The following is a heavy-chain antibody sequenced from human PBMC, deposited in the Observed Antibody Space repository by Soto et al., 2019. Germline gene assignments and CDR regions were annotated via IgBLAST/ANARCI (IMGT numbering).Heavy chain of an antibody. J-gene: IGHJ4*02. V-gene: IGHV3-23*01. D-gene: IGHD3-3*01. Sequence: TGGSLRLSCAASGFTFSSYAMSWVRQAPGKGLEWVSAISGSGGSTYYADSVKGRFTISRDNSKNTLYLQMNSLRAEDTAVYYCAKDLRFFRFHTIFGVVNGFDYWGQGTLVTVSS. CDR1: GFTFSSYA. CDR3: AKDLRFFRFHTIFGVVNGFDY. CDR2: ISGSGGST.